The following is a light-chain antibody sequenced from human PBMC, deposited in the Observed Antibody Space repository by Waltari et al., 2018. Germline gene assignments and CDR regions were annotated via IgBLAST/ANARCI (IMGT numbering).Light chain of an antibody. J-gene: IGKJ1*01. Sequence: DIVFTHSPGTLSFSPGESATLFCMASQSVSSIYLAWYQQKPGQAPRNLIYDASSRATGIPDRFSGSGSGTDFTLTISRLEPEDFAVYYCQQYGFSPGTFGQGTKVEIK. CDR2: DAS. V-gene: IGKV3-20*01. CDR3: QQYGFSPGT. CDR1: QSVSSIY.